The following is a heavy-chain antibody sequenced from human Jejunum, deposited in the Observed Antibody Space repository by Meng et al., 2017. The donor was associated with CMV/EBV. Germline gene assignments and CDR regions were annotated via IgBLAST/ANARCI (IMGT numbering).Heavy chain of an antibody. V-gene: IGHV4-39*01. D-gene: IGHD3-10*01. CDR1: GGSISIGDYL. CDR2: IYYNANT. CDR3: ARLVLRGVIRNYFDY. J-gene: IGHJ4*02. Sequence: GGSISIGDYLWGWIRQPPGKGLEYIGTIYYNANTYCNPSLKSRVTMSVDMSKNQFSLWLSSVTAADTAVYYCARLVLRGVIRNYFDYWGRETLVTVSS.